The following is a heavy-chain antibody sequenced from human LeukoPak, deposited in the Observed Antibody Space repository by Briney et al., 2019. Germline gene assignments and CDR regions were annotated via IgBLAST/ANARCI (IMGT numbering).Heavy chain of an antibody. CDR2: INAGHGNT. Sequence: GAPVKVSCKASGYTFTSYAIQWVRQAPGQRLEWMGWINAGHGNTKYSQNFQGRVTITRDTSASTAYMELSSLRSEDTAVYYCARGAGFAEPLPEYWGQGTLLTVSS. J-gene: IGHJ4*02. D-gene: IGHD1-14*01. CDR3: ARGAGFAEPLPEY. V-gene: IGHV1-3*01. CDR1: GYTFTSYA.